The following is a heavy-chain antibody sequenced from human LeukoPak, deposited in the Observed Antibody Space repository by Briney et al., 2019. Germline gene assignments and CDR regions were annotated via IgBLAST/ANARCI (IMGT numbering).Heavy chain of an antibody. CDR2: MNPDNGDT. Sequence: GASVKVSCKASGFTFSSYDIHWLRQATGQGLEWMGRMNPDNGDTFYAQSFQGRVTLTRDASTSTAYMELSSLRSEDTAKYYCARGARGSGSYTYFDCWGQGTLVTVSS. CDR1: GFTFSSYD. V-gene: IGHV1-8*01. CDR3: ARGARGSGSYTYFDC. D-gene: IGHD3-10*01. J-gene: IGHJ4*02.